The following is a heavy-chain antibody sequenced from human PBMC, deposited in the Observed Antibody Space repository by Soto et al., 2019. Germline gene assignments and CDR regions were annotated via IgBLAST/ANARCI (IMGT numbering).Heavy chain of an antibody. J-gene: IGHJ4*02. V-gene: IGHV4-31*03. CDR3: ARGSGYYLFIDY. CDR1: GGSISSGNYY. Sequence: SETLSLTCTVSGGSISSGNYYWSWIRQHPGKGLEWIGYIYYDGSTYYNPSLKSRVTISVDTSKNQFSLKLSSVTAADTVVYYCARGSGYYLFIDYWGQGTLVTVSS. D-gene: IGHD3-22*01. CDR2: IYYDGST.